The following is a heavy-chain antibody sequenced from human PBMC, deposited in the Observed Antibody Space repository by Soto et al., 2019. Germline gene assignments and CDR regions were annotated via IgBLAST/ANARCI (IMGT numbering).Heavy chain of an antibody. D-gene: IGHD2-2*01. Sequence: QVHLVQSGAEVKKPGSSVKVSCKAAGGTFSTYTLIWVRQAPGQGLEWMGRIIPMLTVTNSAQKFQGRVTLTADKSTNTAFIELTSLRSDATAVYYCSIGSWSAETFDVWGQGTMVTVSS. V-gene: IGHV1-69*02. CDR1: GGTFSTYT. CDR3: SIGSWSAETFDV. CDR2: IIPMLTVT. J-gene: IGHJ3*01.